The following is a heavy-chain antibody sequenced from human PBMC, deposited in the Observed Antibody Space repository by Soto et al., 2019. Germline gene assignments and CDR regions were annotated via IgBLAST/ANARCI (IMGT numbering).Heavy chain of an antibody. CDR1: GFTFDDYA. D-gene: IGHD3-3*01. CDR3: ARAAFLEWSDAFDI. CDR2: ISWNSGSI. J-gene: IGHJ3*02. Sequence: EVQLVESGGGLVQPGRSLRLSCAASGFTFDDYAMHWVRQAPGKGLEWVSGISWNSGSIGYADSVKGRFTISRDNAKNSLYLQMNSLRAEDTALYYCARAAFLEWSDAFDIWGQGTMVTVSS. V-gene: IGHV3-9*01.